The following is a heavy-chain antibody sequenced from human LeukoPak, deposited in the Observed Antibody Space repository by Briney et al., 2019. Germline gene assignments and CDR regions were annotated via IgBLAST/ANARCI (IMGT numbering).Heavy chain of an antibody. D-gene: IGHD3-3*01. CDR2: ISPNSDNI. CDR3: ATTSPIF. V-gene: IGHV3-11*04. CDR1: GFSFRDRY. Sequence: PGGSLRLSCAATGFSFRDRYMSWIRQAPGKGMEWVAYISPNSDNIHYADSVKGRFTISRDNAKNSLFLQVNSLRADDTAVYYCATTSPIFWGQGTLVTVSS. J-gene: IGHJ4*02.